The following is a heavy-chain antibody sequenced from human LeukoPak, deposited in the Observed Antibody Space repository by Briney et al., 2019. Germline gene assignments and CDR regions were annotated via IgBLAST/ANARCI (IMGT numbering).Heavy chain of an antibody. CDR3: AKEQQLVRTLL. CDR1: GFTFSSYG. D-gene: IGHD6-13*01. J-gene: IGHJ4*02. CDR2: ISGSGGST. Sequence: GGTLRLSCAASGFTFSSYGMSWVRQAPGKGLEWVSAISGSGGSTYYADSVKGRFTISRDNSKNTLYLQMNSLRAEDTAVYYCAKEQQLVRTLLWGQGTLVTVSS. V-gene: IGHV3-23*01.